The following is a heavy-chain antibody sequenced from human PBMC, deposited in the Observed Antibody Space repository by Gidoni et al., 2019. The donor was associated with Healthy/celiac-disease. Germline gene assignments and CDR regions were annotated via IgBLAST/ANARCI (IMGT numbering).Heavy chain of an antibody. J-gene: IGHJ4*02. CDR2: ISGSGDST. V-gene: IGHV3-23*01. CDR1: GSPVSSCA. CDR3: AKFRGYDFWSGPPFDY. D-gene: IGHD3-3*01. Sequence: EVQLLESGGGLVQPGGALTTACAAAGSPVSSCAMGWVRPALGKGLEWVSAISGSGDSTYYADSVKGRFTISRDKSKNTLYLQMNSLRAEDTAVYYCAKFRGYDFWSGPPFDYWGQGTLVTVSS.